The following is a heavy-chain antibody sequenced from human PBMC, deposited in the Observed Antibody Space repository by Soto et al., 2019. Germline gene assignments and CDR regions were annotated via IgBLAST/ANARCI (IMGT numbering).Heavy chain of an antibody. CDR2: VRNRANNYAT. V-gene: IGHV3-73*02. CDR1: GFTFSGSA. CDR3: TRRDIDSSKGWFDP. J-gene: IGHJ5*02. Sequence: EVQLVESGGGLVQPGRSLKLSCAASGFTFSGSAMHWVRQASGQGLEWLGRVRNRANNYATAYAASVKGRFTISRDDSKNTTYLQMNSLKTEDTAVYYCTRRDIDSSKGWFDPWGQGTLVTVSS. D-gene: IGHD3-9*01.